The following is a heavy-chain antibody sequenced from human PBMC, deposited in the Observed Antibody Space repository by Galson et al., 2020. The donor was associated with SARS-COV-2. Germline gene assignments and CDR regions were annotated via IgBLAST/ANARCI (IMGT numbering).Heavy chain of an antibody. V-gene: IGHV3-7*01. CDR2: IRGDGSET. CDR1: GFIFKDFW. CDR3: TREGWHGAY. J-gene: IGHJ4*02. Sequence: GESLKISCEVSGFIFKDFWMSWFRQAPGKSLEWVANIRGDGSETNYVESVKGRFSISRDNAMNSLYLQMDSLRVEDTAVYYCTREGWHGAYWGQGSRVTVSS.